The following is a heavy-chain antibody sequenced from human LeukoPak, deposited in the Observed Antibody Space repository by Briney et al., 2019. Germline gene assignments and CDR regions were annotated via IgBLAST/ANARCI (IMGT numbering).Heavy chain of an antibody. D-gene: IGHD2-2*01. CDR3: ARKPYQLLSFDY. CDR2: IWYDGSNK. Sequence: GGSLRLSCVASGFTFSSYGMHWVRQAPGKGLEWVAVIWYDGSNKYYADSVKGRFTISRDNSKNTLYLQMNSLRAEDTAVYYCARKPYQLLSFDYWGQGTLVTVSS. J-gene: IGHJ4*02. V-gene: IGHV3-33*01. CDR1: GFTFSSYG.